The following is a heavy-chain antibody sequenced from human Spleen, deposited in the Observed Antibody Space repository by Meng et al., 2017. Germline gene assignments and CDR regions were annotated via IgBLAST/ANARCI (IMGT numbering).Heavy chain of an antibody. J-gene: IGHJ4*02. CDR1: GYNFPDYY. CDR2: INPKSGDT. V-gene: IGHV1-2*06. Sequence: QGQLVQSVTGVKKPGASVKVSCKPSGYNFPDYYIHWVRRAPGQGLEWMGRINPKSGDTHYAQKFQARVTMTGDTSISTAYMELSGLRSDDTAMYYCARDEDISAAGKLFGDYWGQGTLVTVSS. CDR3: ARDEDISAAGKLFGDY. D-gene: IGHD6-25*01.